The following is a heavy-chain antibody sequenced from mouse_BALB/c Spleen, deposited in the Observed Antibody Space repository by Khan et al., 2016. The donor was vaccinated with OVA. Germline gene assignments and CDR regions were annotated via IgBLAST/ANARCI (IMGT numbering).Heavy chain of an antibody. J-gene: IGHJ3*01. CDR3: TGHGECDGFTY. D-gene: IGHD2-13*01. V-gene: IGHV1S135*01. Sequence: VQLKESGPELMKPGASVKISCKASGYSFTNYYINWMMQSHGKGLEWIGYIDPFSGGTTYNQKFKGKATLTVDTSSSTAYIHLSNLTSEDSAVYYGTGHGECDGFTYWGQGTLVTVSA. CDR1: GYSFTNYY. CDR2: IDPFSGGT.